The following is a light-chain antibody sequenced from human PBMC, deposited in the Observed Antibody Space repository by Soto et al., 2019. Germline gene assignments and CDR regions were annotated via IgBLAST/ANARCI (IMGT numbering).Light chain of an antibody. J-gene: IGLJ1*01. CDR2: QDN. V-gene: IGLV3-1*01. CDR1: KLGDKF. Sequence: SYELTQPPSVSVSPGQTASITCSGPKLGDKFASWYQQRPGQSPVLVISQDNKRPSEIPERFSGSNSGNTATLTISGTQAVDEADYYCQAWDSGTYVFGPGTKLTVL. CDR3: QAWDSGTYV.